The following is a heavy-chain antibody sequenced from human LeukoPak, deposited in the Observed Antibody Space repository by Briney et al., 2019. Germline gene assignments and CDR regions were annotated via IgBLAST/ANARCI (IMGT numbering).Heavy chain of an antibody. V-gene: IGHV4-59*01. Sequence: SETLSLTCTVSGGSISSYYWSWIRQPPGKGLEWIGYIYYSGSTNYNPSLKSRVTISVDTSKNQFSPKLSSVTAADTAVYYCARGMVRFGMDVWGQGTTVTVSS. D-gene: IGHD3-10*01. J-gene: IGHJ6*02. CDR1: GGSISSYY. CDR3: ARGMVRFGMDV. CDR2: IYYSGST.